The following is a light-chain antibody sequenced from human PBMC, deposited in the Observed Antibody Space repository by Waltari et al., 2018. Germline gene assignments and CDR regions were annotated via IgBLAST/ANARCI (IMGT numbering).Light chain of an antibody. Sequence: QSALTQPASVSGSPGQSITISCTGTGSDVGGYNYVSWYQQHPGKAPKLLIYDVNKRPSGGSTRFSGSKSGNTASLTISGLQAEDEADYYCSSYTSSSTVVFGGGTKLTVL. J-gene: IGLJ2*01. CDR3: SSYTSSSTVV. CDR1: GSDVGGYNY. CDR2: DVN. V-gene: IGLV2-14*01.